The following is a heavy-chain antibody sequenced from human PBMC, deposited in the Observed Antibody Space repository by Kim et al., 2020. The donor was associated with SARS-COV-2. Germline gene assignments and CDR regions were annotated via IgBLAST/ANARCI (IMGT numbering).Heavy chain of an antibody. CDR3: ARDLPFDY. V-gene: IGHV1-3*01. J-gene: IGHJ4*02. CDR2: GNGLT. Sequence: GNGLTKFSQKFQRRFTKTRDTSATTVYMELSSLRSEDKAVYYCARDLPFDYWGQGTLVTVSS.